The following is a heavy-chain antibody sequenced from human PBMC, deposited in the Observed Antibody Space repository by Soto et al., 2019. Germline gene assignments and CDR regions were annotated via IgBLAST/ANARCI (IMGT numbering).Heavy chain of an antibody. CDR1: GGSLSGYY. D-gene: IGHD2-2*01. CDR2: INHSGST. V-gene: IGHV4-34*01. J-gene: IGHJ5*02. CDR3: VRTRSQLNWFDP. Sequence: SETLSLTCAVYGGSLSGYYWSWIRQPPGKGLEWIGEINHSGSTNYNPSLKSRVTISVDTSKNQFSLKLSSVTAADTAVYYCVRTRSQLNWFDPWGQGTLVTVSS.